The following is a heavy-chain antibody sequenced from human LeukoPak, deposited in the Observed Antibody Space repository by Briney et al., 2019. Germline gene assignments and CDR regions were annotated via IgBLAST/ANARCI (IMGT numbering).Heavy chain of an antibody. CDR1: GGSISRYY. Sequence: SETLSLTCTVSGGSISRYYWSWIRQPPGKGLEWIGYIYYSGSTNYNPSLKSRVTISVDTSKNQFSLKLSSVTAADTAVYYCARHEKMATIYYFDYWGQGTLVAVSS. D-gene: IGHD5-24*01. CDR2: IYYSGST. V-gene: IGHV4-59*08. J-gene: IGHJ4*02. CDR3: ARHEKMATIYYFDY.